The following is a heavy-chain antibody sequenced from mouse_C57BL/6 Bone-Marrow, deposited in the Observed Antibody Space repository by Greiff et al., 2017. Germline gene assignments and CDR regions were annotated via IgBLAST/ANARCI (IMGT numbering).Heavy chain of an antibody. Sequence: VQLQQPGAGLVLPGASLTLSCKASGYTFTSYWMHWVRQPPGQGLEWIGEIGPSDSYNNYDQKFKGKSTLTVDKNSSRAHMHHSSLTSDDCAVYYCGLRYWDFDDWGTGTTVTVSS. CDR1: GYTFTSYW. D-gene: IGHD2-12*01. CDR2: IGPSDSYN. CDR3: GLRYWDFDD. V-gene: IGHV1-69*01. J-gene: IGHJ1*03.